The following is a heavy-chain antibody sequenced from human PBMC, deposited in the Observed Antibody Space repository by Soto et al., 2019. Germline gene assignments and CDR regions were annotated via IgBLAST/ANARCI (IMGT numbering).Heavy chain of an antibody. D-gene: IGHD3-22*01. V-gene: IGHV3-23*01. CDR3: AKEYYYDSSGYYPIFDY. CDR2: ISGSGGST. J-gene: IGHJ4*02. CDR1: GFTFSSYA. Sequence: EVQLLESGGGLVQPGGSLRLSCAASGFTFSSYAMSWVRQAPGKELEWVSAISGSGGSTYYADSVKGRFTISRDNSKNTLYLQMNSLRAEDTAVYYCAKEYYYDSSGYYPIFDYWGQGTLVTVSS.